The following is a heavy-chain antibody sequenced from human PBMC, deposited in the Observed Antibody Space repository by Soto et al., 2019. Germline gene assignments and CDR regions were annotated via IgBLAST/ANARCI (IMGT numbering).Heavy chain of an antibody. J-gene: IGHJ5*02. D-gene: IGHD6-13*01. CDR1: GGSISSSSYY. CDR2: IYYSGST. V-gene: IGHV4-39*01. CDR3: ARLHSSSSGWFDP. Sequence: SSETLSLTCTVSGGSISSSSYYWGWIRQPPGKGLEWIGSIYYSGSTYYNPSLKSRVTISVDTSKNQFSLKLSSVTAADTAVYYCARLHSSSSGWFDPWGQGTLVTVSS.